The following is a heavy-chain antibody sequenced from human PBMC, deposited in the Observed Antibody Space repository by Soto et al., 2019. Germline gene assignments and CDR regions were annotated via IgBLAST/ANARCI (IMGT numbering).Heavy chain of an antibody. J-gene: IGHJ4*02. CDR2: IYYSGST. D-gene: IGHD3-9*01. V-gene: IGHV4-30-4*01. CDR1: GGSISSGDYY. Sequence: PSETLSLTCTVSGGSISSGDYYWSWIRQPPGKGLEWIGYIYYSGSTYYNPSLKSRVTISVDTSKNQFSLKLSSVTAADTAVYYCAREADYDILTGYYNGYWGQGTLVTVSS. CDR3: AREADYDILTGYYNGY.